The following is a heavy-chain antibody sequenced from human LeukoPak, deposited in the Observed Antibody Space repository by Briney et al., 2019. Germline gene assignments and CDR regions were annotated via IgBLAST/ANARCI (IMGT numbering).Heavy chain of an antibody. D-gene: IGHD5-24*01. CDR2: ISSSGSTI. CDR1: GFTFTDYY. Sequence: SGGSLRLSCAASGFTFTDYYMSWIRQAPGKGLEWVSYISSSGSTIYYADSVEGRFTISRDNAKKSLYLQMNSLRAEDTAVYYCARGRDGYNSGAFDIWGQGTMVTVSS. CDR3: ARGRDGYNSGAFDI. J-gene: IGHJ3*02. V-gene: IGHV3-11*04.